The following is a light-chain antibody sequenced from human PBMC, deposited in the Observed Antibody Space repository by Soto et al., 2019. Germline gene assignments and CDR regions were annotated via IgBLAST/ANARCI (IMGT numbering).Light chain of an antibody. CDR2: YSS. Sequence: EIVLTQSPATLSLSPGERATLSCRASQSLSRHLACYQQIPGQAPRLLIYYSSNSSTAIPARFSGSGSGTDFTLTISSLEPEDFAVYYCQQRGDWAPTFGGGTKVEIK. V-gene: IGKV3-11*01. J-gene: IGKJ4*01. CDR1: QSLSRH. CDR3: QQRGDWAPT.